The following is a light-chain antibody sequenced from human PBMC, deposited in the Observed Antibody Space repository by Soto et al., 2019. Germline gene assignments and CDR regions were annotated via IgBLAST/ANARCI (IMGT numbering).Light chain of an antibody. J-gene: IGKJ4*01. CDR2: AAS. CDR1: QGINSY. CDR3: QQLQSYPRT. Sequence: DIQLTQSPSFLSASVEDRVTITCRASQGINSYLAWYQQTPWKAPKLLIYAASTLQSGVPSRFSGSGSGTEFTLTISSLQPDDFATYYCQQLQSYPRTFGGGTKVQIK. V-gene: IGKV1-9*01.